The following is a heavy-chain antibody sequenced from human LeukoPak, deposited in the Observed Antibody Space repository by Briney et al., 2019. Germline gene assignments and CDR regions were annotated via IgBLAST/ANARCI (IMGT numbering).Heavy chain of an antibody. Sequence: GGSLRLSCAASGFTFSNAWMNWVRQAPGKGLEWVANIKQDGSEKYYVDSVKGRFTISRDNAKNSLYLQMNSLRVEDTAVYYWGRRFFDYGGKGTLVTVS. CDR2: IKQDGSEK. CDR3: GRRFFDY. CDR1: GFTFSNAW. V-gene: IGHV3-7*01. D-gene: IGHD3-16*01. J-gene: IGHJ4*02.